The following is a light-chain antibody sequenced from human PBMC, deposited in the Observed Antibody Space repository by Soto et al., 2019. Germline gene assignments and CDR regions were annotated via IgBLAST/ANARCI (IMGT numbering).Light chain of an antibody. CDR1: QSVLYTSNNKNY. CDR2: WAS. CDR3: QQYYSTPPA. V-gene: IGKV4-1*01. Sequence: DIVMTQSPDSLAVSLGERATIYCKSSQSVLYTSNNKNYLAWYQQKPGQPPKLLIYWASTRESGVPDRFSGSGSGTDFTLTISSLQAEDVAVYYCQQYYSTPPAFSQGTKVDIK. J-gene: IGKJ1*01.